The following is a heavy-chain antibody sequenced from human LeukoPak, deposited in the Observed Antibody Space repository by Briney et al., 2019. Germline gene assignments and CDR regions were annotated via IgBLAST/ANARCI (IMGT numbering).Heavy chain of an antibody. CDR3: ARDRSEKSCSSTSCYVVPYYFDY. V-gene: IGHV1-69*13. D-gene: IGHD2-2*01. J-gene: IGHJ4*02. CDR2: IIPIFGTA. CDR1: GYTFTSYD. Sequence: SVKVSCKASGYTFTSYDINWVRQAPGQGLEWMGGIIPIFGTANYAQKFQGRVTITADESTSTAYMELSSLRSEDTAVYYCARDRSEKSCSSTSCYVVPYYFDYWGQGTLVTVSS.